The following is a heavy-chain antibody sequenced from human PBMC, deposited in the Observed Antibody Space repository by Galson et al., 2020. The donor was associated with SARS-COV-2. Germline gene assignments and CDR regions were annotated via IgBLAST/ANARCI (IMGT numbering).Heavy chain of an antibody. D-gene: IGHD6-25*01. J-gene: IGHJ5*02. CDR3: ARDLDRQRVSAWFDP. CDR2: ISSSSSYI. Sequence: GGSLRLSCAASGFTFSSYSMNWVRQAPGKGLEWVSSISSSSSYIYYADSVKGRFTISRDNAKNSLYLQMNSLRAEDTAVYYCARDLDRQRVSAWFDPWGQGTLVTVSS. CDR1: GFTFSSYS. V-gene: IGHV3-21*01.